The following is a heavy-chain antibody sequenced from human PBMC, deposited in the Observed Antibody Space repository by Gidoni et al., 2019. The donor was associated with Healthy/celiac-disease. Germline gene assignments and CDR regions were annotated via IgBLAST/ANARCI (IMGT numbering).Heavy chain of an antibody. CDR1: GGPFSGYD. V-gene: IGHV4-34*01. CDR3: SRGRRGCSGVSCYLNWFAP. CDR2: INPSGST. Sequence: QVQLQQWGAGLVKPSETLTPTCAVYGGPFSGYDWSWIRQPPGKGLEWSGEINPSGSTNYNPSLTCRVTISVDTSQNQFSLKLRSVTAADTAVYYCSRGRRGCSGVSCYLNWFAPWCQATLVTVSS. J-gene: IGHJ5*02. D-gene: IGHD2-15*01.